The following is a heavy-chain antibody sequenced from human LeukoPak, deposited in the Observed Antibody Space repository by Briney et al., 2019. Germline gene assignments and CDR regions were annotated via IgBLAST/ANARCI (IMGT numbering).Heavy chain of an antibody. D-gene: IGHD2-21*01. V-gene: IGHV4-59*01. J-gene: IGHJ3*02. CDR3: ARVGISEAFDI. CDR1: GGSISSYY. Sequence: SETLSLTCTVSGGSISSYYWSWIRQPPGKGLEWIGYIYYSGSTNYNPSLKSPVTISVDTSKNQFSLKLSSVTAADTAVYYCARVGISEAFDIWGQGTMVTVSS. CDR2: IYYSGST.